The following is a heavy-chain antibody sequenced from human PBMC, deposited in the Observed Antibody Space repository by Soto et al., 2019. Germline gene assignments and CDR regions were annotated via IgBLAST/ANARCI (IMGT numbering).Heavy chain of an antibody. CDR2: ISGSGGST. CDR1: GFTFSSYA. D-gene: IGHD2-15*01. Sequence: GGSVRLSCAASGFTFSSYAMNWVRQAPGKGLEWVSTISGSGGSTYYADSVKGRFTISRDNSKNTLYLQMDSLRAEDTAIYYCAKDLSDIVLVVAATRGDAFDIWGKGTMVTVSS. CDR3: AKDLSDIVLVVAATRGDAFDI. J-gene: IGHJ3*02. V-gene: IGHV3-23*01.